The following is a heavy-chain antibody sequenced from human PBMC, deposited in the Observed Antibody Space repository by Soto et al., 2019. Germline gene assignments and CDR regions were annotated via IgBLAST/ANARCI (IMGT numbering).Heavy chain of an antibody. J-gene: IGHJ4*02. Sequence: GASVKVSCKVSGYTLTELSMHWVRQAPGKGLEWMGGFDPEDGETIYAQKFQGRVTMTEDTSTDTAYMELSSLRSEDTAVYYCATAPWNTMARGVIFAGRRPFDYWGQGTLVTVSS. V-gene: IGHV1-24*01. CDR1: GYTLTELS. CDR2: FDPEDGET. D-gene: IGHD3-10*01. CDR3: ATAPWNTMARGVIFAGRRPFDY.